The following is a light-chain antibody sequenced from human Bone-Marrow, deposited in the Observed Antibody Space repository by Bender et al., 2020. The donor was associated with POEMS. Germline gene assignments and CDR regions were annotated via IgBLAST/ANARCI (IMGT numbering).Light chain of an antibody. CDR1: SSDVGSYNL. V-gene: IGLV2-14*02. CDR2: DVS. CDR3: SSYTFSATWV. Sequence: QSALTQPAFVSGSPGQSITISCTGTSSDVGSYNLVSWYQQHPGKAPKLMINDVSERPSGISNRFSGSKSGNTASLTISGLQAEDEADYYCSSYTFSATWVFGGGTKLTVL. J-gene: IGLJ3*02.